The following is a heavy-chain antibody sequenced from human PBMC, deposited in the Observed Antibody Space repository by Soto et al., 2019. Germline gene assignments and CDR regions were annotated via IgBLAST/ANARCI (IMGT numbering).Heavy chain of an antibody. V-gene: IGHV1-18*01. Sequence: QVQVVQSGAEVKKPGASLRVSCKPSAYNLAGDGFTWVRQAPGQGLEWMGWINVHNGDTNYAQKFQDRFSLTTDTFTRTVYMELTNLSSDDTAVYYCARRGNPYMDVWGQGTTVIVSS. CDR1: AYNLAGDG. CDR2: INVHNGDT. J-gene: IGHJ6*02. CDR3: ARRGNPYMDV.